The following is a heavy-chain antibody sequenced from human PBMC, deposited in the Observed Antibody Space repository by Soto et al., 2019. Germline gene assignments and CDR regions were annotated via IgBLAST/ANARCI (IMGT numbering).Heavy chain of an antibody. CDR1: GGTFSSYT. Sequence: QVQLVQSGAEVKKPGSSVKVSCKASGGTFSSYTISWVRQAPGQGLEWMGRIIPILGIANYAQKFQGRVTLTAXXSXSXXYMELSSLRSEDTAVYYCARGLEGIAAAGVNWFDPWGQGTLVTVSS. CDR2: IIPILGIA. V-gene: IGHV1-69*02. J-gene: IGHJ5*02. D-gene: IGHD6-13*01. CDR3: ARGLEGIAAAGVNWFDP.